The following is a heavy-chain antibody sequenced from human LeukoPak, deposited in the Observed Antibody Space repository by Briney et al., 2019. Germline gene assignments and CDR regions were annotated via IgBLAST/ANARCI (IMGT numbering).Heavy chain of an antibody. J-gene: IGHJ3*02. CDR1: GFTFSSYS. CDR2: ISSSSSYI. CDR3: ARVDDYVWGSYRYPEPSPQAFDI. V-gene: IGHV3-21*01. Sequence: PGGSLRLSCAASGFTFSSYSMNWVRQAPGKGLEWVSSISSSSSYIYYADSVKGRFTISRDNAKNSLYLQMNSLRAEDTAVYYCARVDDYVWGSYRYPEPSPQAFDIWGQGTMVTVSS. D-gene: IGHD3-16*02.